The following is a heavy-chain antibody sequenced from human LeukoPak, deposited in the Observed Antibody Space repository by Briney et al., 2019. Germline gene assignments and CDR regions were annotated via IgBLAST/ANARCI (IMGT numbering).Heavy chain of an antibody. Sequence: GGSLRLSCAASGFTFSSYWMSWVRQAPGKGLEWVANIKQDGSEKYYVDSVKGRFTISRDNAKNSLYLQMNSLRAEDTAVYYCARVQSGSYYYYYHYYGMDVWGQGTTVTVSS. CDR2: IKQDGSEK. D-gene: IGHD1-26*01. J-gene: IGHJ6*02. V-gene: IGHV3-7*01. CDR3: ARVQSGSYYYYYHYYGMDV. CDR1: GFTFSSYW.